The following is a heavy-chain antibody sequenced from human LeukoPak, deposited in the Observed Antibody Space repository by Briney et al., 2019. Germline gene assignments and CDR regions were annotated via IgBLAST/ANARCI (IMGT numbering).Heavy chain of an antibody. J-gene: IGHJ5*01. CDR2: INPNSGGT. CDR1: GYTFTGYY. D-gene: IGHD2-15*01. CDR3: ARTGYCSCGSCLNWFDP. Sequence: ASVKVSCKASGYTFTGYYMHWVRQAPGQGLEWMGWINPNSGGTNYAQKFQGRVTMTRDTSISTAYMELSRLRSDDTAVYYCARTGYCSCGSCLNWFDPLGQGTLVTVSS. V-gene: IGHV1-2*02.